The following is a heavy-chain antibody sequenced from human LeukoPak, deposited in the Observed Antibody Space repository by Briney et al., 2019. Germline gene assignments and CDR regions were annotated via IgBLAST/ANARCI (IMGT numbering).Heavy chain of an antibody. CDR2: IYSGGST. CDR1: GFTVSDNY. J-gene: IGHJ6*02. Sequence: PGGSLRLSCAASGFTVSDNYMSWVRQAPGKGLEWVSVIYSGGSTYYADSAEGRFIISRDESKNTLFLQMNNLRAEDTAVYYCARDLRRPAFYYYGIDVWGQGTTVIVSS. V-gene: IGHV3-53*01. CDR3: ARDLRRPAFYYYGIDV.